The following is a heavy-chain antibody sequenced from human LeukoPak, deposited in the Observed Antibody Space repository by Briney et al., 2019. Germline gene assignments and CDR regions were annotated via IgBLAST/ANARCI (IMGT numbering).Heavy chain of an antibody. V-gene: IGHV4-61*02. CDR1: GGSISSGSYY. D-gene: IGHD3-10*01. CDR3: ARAHYGSGSYSPLYFDY. Sequence: PSQTLSLTCTVSGGSISSGSYYWSWIRQPAGKGLEWIGRIYTSGSTNYNPSLKSRATISVDTSKNQFSLKLSSVTAADTAVYYCARAHYGSGSYSPLYFDYWGQGTLVTVSS. CDR2: IYTSGST. J-gene: IGHJ4*02.